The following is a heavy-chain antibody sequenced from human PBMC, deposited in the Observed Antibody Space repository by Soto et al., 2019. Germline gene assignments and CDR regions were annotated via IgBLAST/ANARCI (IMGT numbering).Heavy chain of an antibody. CDR1: GGSISSGGYY. V-gene: IGHV4-31*03. CDR3: ARDRDCSGASHCLDY. Sequence: PSETLSLTCTVSGGSISSGGYYWSWIRQHPGKGLEWIGYIYYSGSTYYNPSLKSRVTISVDTSKNQFSLKLSSVTAADTAVYYCARDRDCSGASHCLDYWGQGTVLTVSS. D-gene: IGHD2-15*01. CDR2: IYYSGST. J-gene: IGHJ4*02.